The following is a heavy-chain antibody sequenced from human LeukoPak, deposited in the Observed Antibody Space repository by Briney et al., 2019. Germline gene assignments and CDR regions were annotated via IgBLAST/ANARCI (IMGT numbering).Heavy chain of an antibody. CDR3: ARELIMTTVVTKQLGAFDI. CDR1: GFTVSSNY. CDR2: IYSGGST. J-gene: IGHJ3*02. D-gene: IGHD4-23*01. Sequence: VGSLRLSCAASGFTVSSNYMSWVRQAPGKGLEWVSVIYSGGSTYYGDSVKGRFTISRDNSKNTLYLQMNSLRAEDTAVYYCARELIMTTVVTKQLGAFDIWGQGTMVTVSS. V-gene: IGHV3-53*01.